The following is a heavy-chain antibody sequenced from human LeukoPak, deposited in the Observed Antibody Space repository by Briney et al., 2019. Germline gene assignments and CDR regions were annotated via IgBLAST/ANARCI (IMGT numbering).Heavy chain of an antibody. J-gene: IGHJ4*02. D-gene: IGHD6-6*01. Sequence: PGGSLRLSCAASGFSFSTYRMNWIRQAPGKGLEWVSYMSSSGSTIYYADSVKGRFTISRDNAKNSLYLQMNSLRAEDTAVYYCAREGNGAARFDYWGQGTLVTVSS. V-gene: IGHV3-48*04. CDR3: AREGNGAARFDY. CDR1: GFSFSTYR. CDR2: MSSSGSTI.